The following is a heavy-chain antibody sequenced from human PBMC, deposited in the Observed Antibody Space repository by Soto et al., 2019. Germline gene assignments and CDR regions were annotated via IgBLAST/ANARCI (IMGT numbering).Heavy chain of an antibody. J-gene: IGHJ4*02. D-gene: IGHD3-22*01. V-gene: IGHV2-5*02. CDR2: IYWDDDK. CDR1: GFSLSTSGVG. Sequence: QITLKESGPTLVKPTQTLTLTCTFSGFSLSTSGVGVGWIRQPPGKALEWLALIYWDDDKRYSPSLKSRLTITKDTSKNQVVLTMTNMDPVDTATYYCAHSPGSGYSIGVYYFDYWGQGTLVTVSS. CDR3: AHSPGSGYSIGVYYFDY.